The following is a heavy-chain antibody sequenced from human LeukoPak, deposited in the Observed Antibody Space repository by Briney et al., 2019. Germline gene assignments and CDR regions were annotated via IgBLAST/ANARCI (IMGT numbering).Heavy chain of an antibody. CDR3: ARVVGYYYYMDV. D-gene: IGHD2-21*01. J-gene: IGHJ6*03. Sequence: SETLSLTCTVSGYSISSGYYWGWIRQPPGKGLEWSGSIYYSGSTYYNPSLKSRVTISVDTSKNQFSLKLSSVTAADTAVYYCARVVGYYYYMDVWGKGTTVTVSS. CDR2: IYYSGST. CDR1: GYSISSGYY. V-gene: IGHV4-38-2*02.